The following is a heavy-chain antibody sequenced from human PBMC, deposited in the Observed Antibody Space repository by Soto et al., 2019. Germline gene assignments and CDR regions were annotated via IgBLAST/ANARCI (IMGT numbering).Heavy chain of an antibody. J-gene: IGHJ6*02. CDR1: GFAFSSHS. Sequence: PGGSLRLSCAASGFAFSSHSMYWVRQAPGKGLEWVSYTSPSGNSIQYADSVRGRFTISRDNAKNSLSLEMKSLRVEDTALYYCTKDLVPGGADVWGQGTTVTVSS. D-gene: IGHD3-16*01. CDR3: TKDLVPGGADV. CDR2: TSPSGNSI. V-gene: IGHV3-48*03.